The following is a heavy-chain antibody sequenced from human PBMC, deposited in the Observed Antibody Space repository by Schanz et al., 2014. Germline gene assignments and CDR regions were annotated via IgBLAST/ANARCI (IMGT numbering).Heavy chain of an antibody. CDR3: AKYRGYYRVSGSYRELEY. Sequence: VQLLESGGGLVQPGGSLRLSCLASGFAFSSYAINWVRQAPGKGLEWVAGISNGGSDEYYVDSVKGRFTISRDNSKNTLYLQMNSLRAEDTAVYYCAKYRGYYRVSGSYRELEYWGQGTLVTVSS. CDR2: ISNGGSDE. J-gene: IGHJ4*02. D-gene: IGHD3-10*01. CDR1: GFAFSSYA. V-gene: IGHV3-30*18.